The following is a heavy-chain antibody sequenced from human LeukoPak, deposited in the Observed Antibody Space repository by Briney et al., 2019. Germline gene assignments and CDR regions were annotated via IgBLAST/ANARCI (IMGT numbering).Heavy chain of an antibody. D-gene: IGHD4-17*01. CDR2: ISHIGRT. CDR3: ARDLVTVTKGFDI. V-gene: IGHV4-59*11. CDR1: GDSFSSHY. J-gene: IGHJ3*02. Sequence: RTSETLSLTCAASGDSFSSHYWTWIRQSPGTGLEWIGYISHIGRTNYNPSLKSRVTISIDTSKNQFSLKLRSVTAADTAVYYCARDLVTVTKGFDIWGQGTMVSVSS.